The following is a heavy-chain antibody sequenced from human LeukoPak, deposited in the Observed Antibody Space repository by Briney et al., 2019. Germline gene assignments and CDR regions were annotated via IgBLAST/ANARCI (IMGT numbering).Heavy chain of an antibody. CDR2: IYYSGNT. J-gene: IGHJ4*02. CDR1: GGSISSSSYY. V-gene: IGHV4-39*01. CDR3: ANSANYGGNSGYFDY. D-gene: IGHD4-23*01. Sequence: SETLSLTCTVSGGSISSSSYYWGWIRQPPGKGLEWIGSIYYSGNTYYNPSLKSRVTISIDTSKNQFSLKLSSVTAADTAVYYCANSANYGGNSGYFDYWGQGTLVTVSS.